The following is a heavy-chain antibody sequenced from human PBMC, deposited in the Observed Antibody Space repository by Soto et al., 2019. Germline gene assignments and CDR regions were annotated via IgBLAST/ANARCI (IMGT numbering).Heavy chain of an antibody. CDR1: GFTFSSYS. D-gene: IGHD3-22*01. CDR2: ISSSSSYI. CDR3: VKGEYYYDSSGYYPFDY. J-gene: IGHJ4*02. V-gene: IGHV3-21*01. Sequence: GGSLRLSCAASGFTFSSYSMNWVRQAPGKGLEWVSSISSSSSYIYYADSVKGRFTISRDNAKNTQYLQMSSLRADDTAVYYCVKGEYYYDSSGYYPFDYWGQGTLVTV.